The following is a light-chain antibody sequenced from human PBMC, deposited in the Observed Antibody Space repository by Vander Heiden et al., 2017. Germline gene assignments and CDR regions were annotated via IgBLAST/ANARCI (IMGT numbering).Light chain of an antibody. CDR1: SSNIGSNT. CDR3: AAWDDSLNGPV. CDR2: SNN. J-gene: IGLJ2*01. Sequence: SVLPHPPSASATPGQRVTISCSGSSSNIGSNTVNWYQQLPGTAPKLLIYSNNQRPAGGPDRFSGSKSGTSAALAISGLQSEDEADYYCAAWDDSLNGPVFGGGTKLTVL. V-gene: IGLV1-44*01.